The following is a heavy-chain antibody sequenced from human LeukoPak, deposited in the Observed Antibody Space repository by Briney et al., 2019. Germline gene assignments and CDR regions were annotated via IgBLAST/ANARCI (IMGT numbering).Heavy chain of an antibody. CDR2: ISSSSSYM. V-gene: IGHV3-21*01. D-gene: IGHD3-22*01. J-gene: IGHJ4*02. Sequence: PGGSLRLSCAASGFTFSSYSMNWVRQAPGKGLEWISSISSSSSYMYYADSVKGRFTISRDNAKNSLYLQMNSLRAEDTAVYYCARGDYYDSSGYPGGKGFDYWGQGTLVTVSS. CDR3: ARGDYYDSSGYPGGKGFDY. CDR1: GFTFSSYS.